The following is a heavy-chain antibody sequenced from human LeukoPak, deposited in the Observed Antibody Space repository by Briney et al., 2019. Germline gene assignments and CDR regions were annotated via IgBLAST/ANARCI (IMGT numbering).Heavy chain of an antibody. CDR3: VAAPSKSSAFDI. Sequence: GGSLRLSCAASGFTFSNYDMHWVRQGTGKSLEWVSAIGTAGDPYYPGSVESRFTISRENAKNSSYLQMNSLRGGDTAVYYCVAAPSKSSAFDIWGQGTMVTVSS. CDR2: IGTAGDP. D-gene: IGHD6-13*01. J-gene: IGHJ3*02. CDR1: GFTFSNYD. V-gene: IGHV3-13*05.